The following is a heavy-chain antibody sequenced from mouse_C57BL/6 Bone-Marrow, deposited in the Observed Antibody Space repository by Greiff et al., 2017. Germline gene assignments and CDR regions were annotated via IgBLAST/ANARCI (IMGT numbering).Heavy chain of an antibody. CDR2: ISYSGST. CDR3: ARALNGRVAY. V-gene: IGHV3-1*01. D-gene: IGHD4-1*01. Sequence: EVQLVESGPGMVKPSQSLSLTCTVTGYSITSGYDWHWIRHFPGNKLEWMGYISYSGSTNYNPSLKSRISITHDTSKNHFFLKLNSVTTEDTATYYCARALNGRVAYWGQGTLVTVSA. CDR1: GYSITSGYD. J-gene: IGHJ3*01.